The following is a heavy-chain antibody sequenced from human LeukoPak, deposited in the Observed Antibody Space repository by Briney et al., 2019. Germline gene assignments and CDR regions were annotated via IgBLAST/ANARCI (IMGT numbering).Heavy chain of an antibody. CDR3: ARVRDDYFFDC. D-gene: IGHD3-3*01. CDR2: IHYIGNA. V-gene: IGHV4-31*03. J-gene: IGHJ4*02. CDR1: GDSISTSAYY. Sequence: PSETLSLTCTVSGDSISTSAYYWSWIRQRPGTGLEWIAYIHYIGNAYSNPSLESRVTMSVDTSSNQSSLNVASVTAADTAVYYCARVRDDYFFDCWGQGILVTVSS.